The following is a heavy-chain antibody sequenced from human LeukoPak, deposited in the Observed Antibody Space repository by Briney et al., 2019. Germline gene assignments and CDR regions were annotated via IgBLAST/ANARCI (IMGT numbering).Heavy chain of an antibody. CDR1: GGSFSGYY. D-gene: IGHD6-19*01. J-gene: IGHJ4*02. V-gene: IGHV4-34*01. Sequence: PSETLSLTCAVYGGSFSGYYWSWIRQPPGKGLEWIGEINHSGSTNYNPSLKSRVTISVDTSKNQFSLKLSSVTAADTAVYYCARRPIMEWLVGSWIDYWGQGTLVTVSS. CDR2: INHSGST. CDR3: ARRPIMEWLVGSWIDY.